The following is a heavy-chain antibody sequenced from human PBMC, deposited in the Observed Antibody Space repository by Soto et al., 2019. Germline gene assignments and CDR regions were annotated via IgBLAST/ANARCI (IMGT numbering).Heavy chain of an antibody. Sequence: EVQLLESGGGLVQPGGSLRLSCAASGFTFSSYAMSWVRQAPGKGLEWVSAISGSGGSTYYADSVKGRFTISRDNSKNTLYLQMNRLRAEDTAVYYCAKKRVATTWRDYYFDYWGQGTLVTVSS. D-gene: IGHD5-12*01. CDR1: GFTFSSYA. V-gene: IGHV3-23*01. J-gene: IGHJ4*02. CDR3: AKKRVATTWRDYYFDY. CDR2: ISGSGGST.